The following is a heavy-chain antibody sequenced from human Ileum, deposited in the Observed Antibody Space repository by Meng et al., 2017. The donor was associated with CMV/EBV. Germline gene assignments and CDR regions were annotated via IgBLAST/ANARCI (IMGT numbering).Heavy chain of an antibody. J-gene: IGHJ4*02. CDR1: GDNVSSDSAT. Sequence: SGDNVSSDSATWNWIRQSPSRGLEWLGRTYYRSKWYNDSAVAVKGRITLNSDTSKNQFFLQLNSVTPEDTAVYYCARAGSGGRTFDYWGQGTLVTVSS. V-gene: IGHV6-1*01. CDR3: ARAGSGGRTFDY. D-gene: IGHD6-19*01. CDR2: TYYRSKWYN.